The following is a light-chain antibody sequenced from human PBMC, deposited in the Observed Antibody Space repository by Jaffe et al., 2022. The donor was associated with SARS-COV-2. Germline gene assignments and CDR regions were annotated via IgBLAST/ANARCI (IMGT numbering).Light chain of an antibody. CDR2: GAS. CDR3: QQYGSSPRT. CDR1: QSVSSSF. J-gene: IGKJ1*01. V-gene: IGKV3-20*01. Sequence: EIVLTQSPGTLSLSPGERATLSCRASQSVSSSFLAWYQQKPGQAPRLLIYGASTRATGIPDRFSGGGSGTDFILTISRLEPEDFAVYYCQQYGSSPRTFGQGTKVEIK.